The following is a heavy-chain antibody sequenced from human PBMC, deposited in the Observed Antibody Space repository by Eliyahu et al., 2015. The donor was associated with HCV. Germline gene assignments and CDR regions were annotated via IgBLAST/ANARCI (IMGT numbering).Heavy chain of an antibody. J-gene: IGHJ6*02. CDR2: ISYDGSNK. D-gene: IGHD2-15*01. CDR1: XXTFSSYG. CDR3: AKDHLAHRGGWYESMDV. Sequence: QVQLVESGGGVVQPGRSLRLSCAASXXTFSSYGXHWVRQAPGKGXEWVAVISYDGSNKYYADSVKGRFTISRDSSKNTLYLQMNSLRADDTAVYYCAKDHLAHRGGWYESMDVWGQGTTVTVSS. V-gene: IGHV3-30*18.